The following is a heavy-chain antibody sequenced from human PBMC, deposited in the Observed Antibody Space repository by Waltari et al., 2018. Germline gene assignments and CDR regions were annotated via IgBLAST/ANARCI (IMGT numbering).Heavy chain of an antibody. V-gene: IGHV4-59*01. Sequence: QVQLQESGPGLVKPSETLSITCNVSGGYISSYYWSWIRQPPGKGLEWIGYIYYSGSTNYNPSLKSRVTISVDTSKNQFSLKLSSVTAADTAVYYCARTPLDSSSWYVDYWGQGTLVTVSS. CDR2: IYYSGST. CDR3: ARTPLDSSSWYVDY. J-gene: IGHJ4*02. D-gene: IGHD6-13*01. CDR1: GGYISSYY.